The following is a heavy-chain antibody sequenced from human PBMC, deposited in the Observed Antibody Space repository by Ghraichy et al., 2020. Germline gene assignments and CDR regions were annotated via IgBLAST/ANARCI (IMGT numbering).Heavy chain of an antibody. V-gene: IGHV3-7*01. CDR1: GFTFSIYW. J-gene: IGHJ3*02. Sequence: LSLTCAASGFTFSIYWMTWVRQAPGKGLEWVANIEEDGSEKYYVDSVKGRFTISRDNAKNSLYLQMNSLRAEDTAVYYCARGRDTFDIWGQGTMVTVSS. CDR2: IEEDGSEK. CDR3: ARGRDTFDI.